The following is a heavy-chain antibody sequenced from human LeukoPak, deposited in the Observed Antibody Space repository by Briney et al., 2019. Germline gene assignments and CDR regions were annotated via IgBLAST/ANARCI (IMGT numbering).Heavy chain of an antibody. CDR2: IRPDGSQK. Sequence: RPGGSLRLSCAASGFTFRNYWMSWVRQDPGEGLEWVANIRPDGSQKYYVDSARGRFTISRDNAKSSLYLQMSSLRPEDTATYYCARDFQPRYCSSSSCSPAWGQGTTVTVSS. D-gene: IGHD2-2*01. V-gene: IGHV3-7*03. CDR1: GFTFRNYW. CDR3: ARDFQPRYCSSSSCSPA. J-gene: IGHJ6*02.